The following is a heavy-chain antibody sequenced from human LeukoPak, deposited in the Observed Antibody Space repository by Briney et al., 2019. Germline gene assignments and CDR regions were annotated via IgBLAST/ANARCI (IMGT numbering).Heavy chain of an antibody. V-gene: IGHV4-39*01. CDR2: IYYSGNT. J-gene: IGHJ6*02. CDR1: GGSTSSSSYY. Sequence: PSETLSLTCTVSGGSTSSSSYYWGWIRQPPGKGLEWIGSIYYSGNTYYNPSLKSRVTISVDTSKNQFSLKLSSVTAADTAVYYCARLHYYYGMDVWGQGTTVTVSS. CDR3: ARLHYYYGMDV.